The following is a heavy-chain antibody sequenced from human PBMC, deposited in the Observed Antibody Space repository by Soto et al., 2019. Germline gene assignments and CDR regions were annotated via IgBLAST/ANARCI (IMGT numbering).Heavy chain of an antibody. D-gene: IGHD2-15*01. CDR2: ISYDGSNK. CDR3: ATGRVDYGDY. CDR1: GFTFSSYA. V-gene: IGHV3-30-3*01. Sequence: QVQLVESGGGVVQPGRSLRLSCAASGFTFSSYAMHWVRQAPGKGLEWVAVISYDGSNKYYADSVKGRFTISRDNSKNTLYLQMNSLRAEDTAVYYCATGRVDYGDYWGQGTLVTVSS. J-gene: IGHJ4*02.